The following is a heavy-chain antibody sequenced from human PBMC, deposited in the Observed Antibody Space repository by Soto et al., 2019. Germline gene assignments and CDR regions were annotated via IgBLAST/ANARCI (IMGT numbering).Heavy chain of an antibody. Sequence: EVQLVESGGGLVKPGGSLRLSCADSGFTFSSYSMNWVRQAPGKGLEWVSSISSSSSYIYYADSVKGRFTISRDNAKNSLYLQMNSLRAEDTDVYYCARGGEAAAGTFDYWGQGTLVTVSS. CDR3: ARGGEAAAGTFDY. CDR2: ISSSSSYI. J-gene: IGHJ4*02. D-gene: IGHD6-13*01. V-gene: IGHV3-21*01. CDR1: GFTFSSYS.